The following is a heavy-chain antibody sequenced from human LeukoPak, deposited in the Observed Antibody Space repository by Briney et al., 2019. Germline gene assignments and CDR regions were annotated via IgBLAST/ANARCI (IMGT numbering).Heavy chain of an antibody. J-gene: IGHJ4*02. Sequence: GGSLRLSCAASGFTFSSYAMHWVRQAPGKGLEYVSAISSNGGSTYYANSVKGRFTISRDNSKNTLYLQMNSLRAEDTAVYYCARRSGIAVAGAFDYWGQGTLVTVSS. CDR2: ISSNGGST. D-gene: IGHD6-19*01. CDR1: GFTFSSYA. V-gene: IGHV3-64*01. CDR3: ARRSGIAVAGAFDY.